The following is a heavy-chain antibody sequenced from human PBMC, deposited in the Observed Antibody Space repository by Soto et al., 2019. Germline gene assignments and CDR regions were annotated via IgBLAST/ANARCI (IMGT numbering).Heavy chain of an antibody. Sequence: PGGSLRLSCAASGFTFSNAWMSWVRQAPGKGLEWVGRIKSETDGGTTDYAAPVKGRFTISRDDSKNTLYLQMNSLKTEDTAVYYCTTDGVVVPAATADAFDIWGQGTMVTVSS. V-gene: IGHV3-15*01. J-gene: IGHJ3*02. CDR1: GFTFSNAW. CDR3: TTDGVVVPAATADAFDI. CDR2: IKSETDGGTT. D-gene: IGHD2-2*01.